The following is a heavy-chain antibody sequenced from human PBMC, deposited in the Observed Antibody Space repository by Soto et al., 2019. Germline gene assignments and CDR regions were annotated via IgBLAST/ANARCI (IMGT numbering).Heavy chain of an antibody. J-gene: IGHJ3*02. D-gene: IGHD2-8*01. CDR2: ISRRGGST. CDR1: GFTLTDYA. V-gene: IGHV3-23*01. CDR3: TKNIVLCSFEAFDI. Sequence: EVQLLESGGGLVQPGGSLILSCAASGFTLTDYAMSWVRQAPGKRLEWVSAISRRGGSTYYADSLKGRFTISRDNSKNTLYLQMDSLRAEDTAVYYCTKNIVLCSFEAFDIWGQGTMVTVSS.